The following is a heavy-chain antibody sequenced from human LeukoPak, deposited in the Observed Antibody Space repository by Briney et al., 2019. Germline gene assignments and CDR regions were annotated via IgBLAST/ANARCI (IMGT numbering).Heavy chain of an antibody. D-gene: IGHD6-19*01. CDR2: ISAYNDNT. Sequence: GASVKVSCKASGYTFTSYGISWVRQAPGQGLEWMGWISAYNDNTNYAQKLQGRVTMTTDTSTSTAYTELRSLRSDDTAVYYCARTPSVPVAGTDSDYWGQGTLVTVSS. J-gene: IGHJ4*02. CDR1: GYTFTSYG. CDR3: ARTPSVPVAGTDSDY. V-gene: IGHV1-18*01.